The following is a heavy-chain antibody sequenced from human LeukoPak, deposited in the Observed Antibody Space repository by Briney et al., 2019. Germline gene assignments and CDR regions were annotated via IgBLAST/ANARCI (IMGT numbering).Heavy chain of an antibody. CDR2: TWYFGTT. Sequence: PSETLSLTRTVTGGSISNHYWGWLRQHPGKGLEGIGNTWYFGTTSYNPSLSNRVTISEDTSKNQISLKLSSVTAADTAIYYCAAIKRGYDDLHFHYWGQGRLVTVS. CDR3: AAIKRGYDDLHFHY. V-gene: IGHV4-59*11. D-gene: IGHD5-18*01. J-gene: IGHJ4*02. CDR1: GGSISNHY.